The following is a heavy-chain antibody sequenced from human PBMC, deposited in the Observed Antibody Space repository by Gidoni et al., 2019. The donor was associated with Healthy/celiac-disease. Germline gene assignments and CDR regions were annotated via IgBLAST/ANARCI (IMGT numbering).Heavy chain of an antibody. D-gene: IGHD3-10*01. CDR2: ISGRGGST. J-gene: IGHJ4*02. V-gene: IGHV3-23*01. Sequence: EVQLLESGGGLVQPGGSLRLSCAASGFTFSSHALSWVRQAPGKGLGWFTAISGRGGSTYYADSVKGRFTISRDNSKNTLYLQMNSLRAEDTAVYYCAKGGWLLPYDYWGQGTLVTVSS. CDR1: GFTFSSHA. CDR3: AKGGWLLPYDY.